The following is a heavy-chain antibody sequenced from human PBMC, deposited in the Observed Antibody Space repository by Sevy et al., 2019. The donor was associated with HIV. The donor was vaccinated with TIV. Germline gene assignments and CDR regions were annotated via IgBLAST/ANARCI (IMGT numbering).Heavy chain of an antibody. J-gene: IGHJ4*02. CDR2: LNWNSGSL. CDR3: AKTPMTEAAPYFDF. Sequence: GGSLRLSCAGSGFTFEDYALHWVRRAPGQGLEWVAGLNWNSGSLDYADSVKGRFTISRDDAKNSLYLQMDTLRTEDTALYYCAKTPMTEAAPYFDFWGQGTLVTVSS. V-gene: IGHV3-9*01. CDR1: GFTFEDYA. D-gene: IGHD6-19*01.